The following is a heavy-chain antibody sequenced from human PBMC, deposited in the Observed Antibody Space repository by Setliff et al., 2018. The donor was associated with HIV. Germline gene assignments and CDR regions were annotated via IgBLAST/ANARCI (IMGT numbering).Heavy chain of an antibody. CDR1: GGSISSYS. V-gene: IGHV4-4*08. D-gene: IGHD3-3*01. CDR2: IYTSGST. Sequence: PSETLSLTCTVSGGSISSYSWSWIRQPPGKGLEWIGYIYTSGSTNYNPSLKSRVTISVDTSKNQFSLQLNSVTTADTAVYFCARTRAPYFLDFWGQGAQVTVSS. J-gene: IGHJ4*02. CDR3: ARTRAPYFLDF.